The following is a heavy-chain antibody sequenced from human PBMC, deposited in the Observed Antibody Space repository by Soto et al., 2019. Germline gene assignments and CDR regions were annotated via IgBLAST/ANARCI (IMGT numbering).Heavy chain of an antibody. J-gene: IGHJ4*02. CDR3: ARGVNDYGDYDGLAVFDY. Sequence: SGPTLVKPTQTLTLTCTFSGFSLSTSGMCVSWIRQPPGKALEWLALIDWDDDKYYSTSLKTRLTISKDTSKNQVVLTMTNMDPVDTATYYCARGVNDYGDYDGLAVFDYWGQGTLVTVSS. D-gene: IGHD4-17*01. CDR1: GFSLSTSGMC. CDR2: IDWDDDK. V-gene: IGHV2-70*01.